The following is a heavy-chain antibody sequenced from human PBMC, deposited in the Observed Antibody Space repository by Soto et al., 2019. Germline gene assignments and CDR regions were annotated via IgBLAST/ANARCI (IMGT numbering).Heavy chain of an antibody. Sequence: SETLSLTCTVSGGSISSSSYYWGWIRQPPGKGLEWIGSIYYSGSTYYNPSLKSRVTISVDTSKNQFSLKLSSVTAADTAVYYCARGSGWYLSAGYWGQGTLVTVS. CDR1: GGSISSSSYY. CDR3: ARGSGWYLSAGY. V-gene: IGHV4-39*01. J-gene: IGHJ4*02. D-gene: IGHD6-19*01. CDR2: IYYSGST.